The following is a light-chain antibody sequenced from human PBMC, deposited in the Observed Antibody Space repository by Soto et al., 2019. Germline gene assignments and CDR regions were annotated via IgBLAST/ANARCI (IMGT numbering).Light chain of an antibody. CDR3: QAWDILTYV. J-gene: IGLJ1*01. CDR1: KLGDKY. Sequence: SYELTQPPSVSVSPGQTASITCSGDKLGDKYACWYQQKPGQSPVLVIYQDNKRPSGIPERFSGSNSGNTATLTISGTQAMDEADYYCQAWDILTYVFGTGTNVTVL. V-gene: IGLV3-1*01. CDR2: QDN.